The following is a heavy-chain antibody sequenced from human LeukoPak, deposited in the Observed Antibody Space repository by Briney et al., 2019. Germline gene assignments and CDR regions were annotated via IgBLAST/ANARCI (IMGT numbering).Heavy chain of an antibody. V-gene: IGHV3-23*01. CDR2: ISGSGGST. CDR3: AKDDVAYCGGDCSMEV. D-gene: IGHD2-21*01. J-gene: IGHJ6*03. Sequence: PGGSLRLSCAASGFTFSSYAMSWVRQAPGKGLEWVSAISGSGGSTYYADSVKGRFTISRDNSKNTLYLQMNSLRAEDTAVYYCAKDDVAYCGGDCSMEVWGKGATVTVSS. CDR1: GFTFSSYA.